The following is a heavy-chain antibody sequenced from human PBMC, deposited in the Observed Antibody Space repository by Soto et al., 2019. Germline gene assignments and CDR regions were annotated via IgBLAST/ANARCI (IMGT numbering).Heavy chain of an antibody. J-gene: IGHJ5*02. Sequence: QVQLVQSGAEVKKPGASVKVSCKASGYTFTSHDINWMRQTTGQGLEWMGWMNPNSGHTNSAQKFQGRVTMTRDTSINTAYGELTNLRSEGTAIYYCASDMSTTWGQGTLVTVSS. V-gene: IGHV1-8*01. CDR2: MNPNSGHT. CDR3: ASDMSTT. CDR1: GYTFTSHD. D-gene: IGHD2-2*01.